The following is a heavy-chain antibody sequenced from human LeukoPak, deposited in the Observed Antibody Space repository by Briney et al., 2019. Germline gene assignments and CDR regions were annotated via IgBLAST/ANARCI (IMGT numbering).Heavy chain of an antibody. CDR1: VYTFTTYY. V-gene: IGHV1-46*01. CDR3: ARDGAAAVSTFDY. CDR2: INPSGGST. J-gene: IGHJ4*02. D-gene: IGHD6-13*01. Sequence: ASLKVSCTASVYTFTTYYMHWVRQAPGQGLEWMGIINPSGGSTSYAQKFQGRVTMTRDTSTSTVYMELSSLRSEDTAVYYCARDGAAAVSTFDYWGQGTLVTVSS.